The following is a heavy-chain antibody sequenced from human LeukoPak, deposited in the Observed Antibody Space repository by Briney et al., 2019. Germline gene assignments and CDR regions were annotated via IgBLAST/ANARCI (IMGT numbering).Heavy chain of an antibody. V-gene: IGHV4-30-2*01. CDR3: ARVWYSSGWANAFDI. J-gene: IGHJ3*02. Sequence: PSETLSLTCAVSGGSISSSGYSWSWIRQPPGKGLEWIGYIYHDGSTYYNPSLKSRVTISVDTSKNHFSLKLSSVTAADTAVYYCARVWYSSGWANAFDIWGQGTMVTVSS. CDR1: GGSISSSGYS. D-gene: IGHD6-19*01. CDR2: IYHDGST.